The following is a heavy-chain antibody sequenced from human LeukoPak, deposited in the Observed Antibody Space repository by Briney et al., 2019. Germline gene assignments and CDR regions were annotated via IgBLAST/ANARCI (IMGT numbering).Heavy chain of an antibody. CDR3: ARGPYSSSWYDWFDP. V-gene: IGHV4-38-2*02. J-gene: IGHJ5*02. CDR1: GYSISSGYY. CDR2: IYHSGST. Sequence: SETLSLTCTVSGYSISSGYYWGWIRQPPGKGLEWIGSIYHSGSTYYNPSLKSRVTISVDTSKNQFSLKLSSVTAADTAVYYCARGPYSSSWYDWFDPWGQGTLVTVSS. D-gene: IGHD6-13*01.